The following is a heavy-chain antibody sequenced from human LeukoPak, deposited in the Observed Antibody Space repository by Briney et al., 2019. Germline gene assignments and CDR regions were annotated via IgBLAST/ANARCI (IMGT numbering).Heavy chain of an antibody. V-gene: IGHV3-48*04. CDR3: ARDEGYCSGGSCYYYFDY. CDR1: GFTFSSYS. D-gene: IGHD2-15*01. CDR2: ISSSSSTI. J-gene: IGHJ4*02. Sequence: GGSLRLSCAASGFTFSSYSMNWVRQAPGKGLEWVSYISSSSSTIYYADSVKGRFTISRDNAKNSLYLQMNSLRAEDTAVYYCARDEGYCSGGSCYYYFDYWGQGTLVTVSS.